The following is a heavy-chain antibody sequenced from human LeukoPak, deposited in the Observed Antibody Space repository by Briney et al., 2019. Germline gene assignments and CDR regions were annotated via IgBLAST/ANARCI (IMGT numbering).Heavy chain of an antibody. J-gene: IGHJ4*02. CDR3: ASSVDTAMPRVDY. V-gene: IGHV4-59*01. CDR2: IYYSGST. D-gene: IGHD5-18*01. Sequence: SETLSLTCTVSGGSFSSYYWSWIRQPPGKGLEWIGYIYYSGSTNYNPSLKSRVTISVDTSKNQFSLKLSSVTAADTAVYYCASSVDTAMPRVDYWGQGTLVTVSS. CDR1: GGSFSSYY.